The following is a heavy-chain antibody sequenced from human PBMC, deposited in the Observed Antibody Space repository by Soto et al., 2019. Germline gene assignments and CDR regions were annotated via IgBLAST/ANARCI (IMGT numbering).Heavy chain of an antibody. V-gene: IGHV3-21*01. D-gene: IGHD3-22*01. CDR3: ARTWEPDSSGYPYYYYGMDV. CDR2: ISSSSSYI. Sequence: LRLSCAASGFTFSSYSMNWVRQAPGKGLEWVSSISSSSSYIYYADSVKGRFTISRDNAKNSLYLQMNSLRAEDTAVYYCARTWEPDSSGYPYYYYGMDVWGQGTTVTVS. CDR1: GFTFSSYS. J-gene: IGHJ6*02.